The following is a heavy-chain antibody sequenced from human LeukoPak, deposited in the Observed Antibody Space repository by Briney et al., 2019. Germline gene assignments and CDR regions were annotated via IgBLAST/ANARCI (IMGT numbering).Heavy chain of an antibody. J-gene: IGHJ4*02. CDR1: GYSISSGYY. V-gene: IGHV4-38-2*01. CDR2: IYHSGST. CDR3: ASRPVIVVVPAARDFDY. Sequence: SETLSLTCAVSGYSISSGYYWGWIRQPPGKGLEWTGSIYHSGSTYYNPSLKSRVTISVDTSKNQFSLKLSSVTAADTAVYYCASRPVIVVVPAARDFDYWGQGTLVTVSS. D-gene: IGHD2-2*01.